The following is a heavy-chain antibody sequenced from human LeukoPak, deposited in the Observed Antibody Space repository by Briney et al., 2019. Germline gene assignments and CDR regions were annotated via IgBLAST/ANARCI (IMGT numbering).Heavy chain of an antibody. D-gene: IGHD1-26*01. Sequence: PSETLSLTCTVSGGSISRYYWSWIRQPPGKGLEWIGYIYYSGSTSYSPSLKSRVTISVDTSKNQFSLKLSSVTAADTAVYYCASGSYRTPVYWGQGTLVTVSS. J-gene: IGHJ4*02. CDR1: GGSISRYY. CDR3: ASGSYRTPVY. V-gene: IGHV4-59*12. CDR2: IYYSGST.